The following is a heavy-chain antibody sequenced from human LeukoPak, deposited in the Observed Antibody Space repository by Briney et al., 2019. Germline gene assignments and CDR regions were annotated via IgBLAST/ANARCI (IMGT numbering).Heavy chain of an antibody. CDR2: ISAYNGNT. CDR3: ARVLRYCSSTSCYCWFDS. J-gene: IGHJ5*01. CDR1: GYTFTSYG. Sequence: ASVKVSCKASGYTFTSYGISWVRQAPGQGLEWMGWISAYNGNTNYAQKLQGRVTMTTDTSTSTAYMELRSLRSDDTAVYYCARVLRYCSSTSCYCWFDSWGQGTLVTVSS. V-gene: IGHV1-18*01. D-gene: IGHD2-2*01.